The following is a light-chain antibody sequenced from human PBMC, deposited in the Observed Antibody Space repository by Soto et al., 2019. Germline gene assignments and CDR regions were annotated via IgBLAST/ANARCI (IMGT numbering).Light chain of an antibody. CDR1: QSVSSSH. V-gene: IGKV3-20*01. Sequence: VLPQSPHTLFLSPGETATLSCRASQSVSSSHIAWYQQKPGQSPRLLIDGASSRASGIPDRFSGSGSGTDFTLTISRLEPEDFAVYYCQQYGNSRGTFGQGTKVDIK. J-gene: IGKJ1*01. CDR2: GAS. CDR3: QQYGNSRGT.